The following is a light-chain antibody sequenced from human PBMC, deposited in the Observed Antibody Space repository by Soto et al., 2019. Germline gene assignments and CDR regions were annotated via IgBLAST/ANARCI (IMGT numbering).Light chain of an antibody. CDR2: GAS. J-gene: IGKJ1*01. CDR3: QQYGSSPRT. Sequence: EIVLTQSPCTLSFSPGERATLSCRASQSVSSSYLAWYQQKPGQAPRLIIYGASSRATGIPDRFSGSGSGTDFTLTISRLEPEDFAVYYCQQYGSSPRTFGQGTKVDIK. V-gene: IGKV3-20*01. CDR1: QSVSSSY.